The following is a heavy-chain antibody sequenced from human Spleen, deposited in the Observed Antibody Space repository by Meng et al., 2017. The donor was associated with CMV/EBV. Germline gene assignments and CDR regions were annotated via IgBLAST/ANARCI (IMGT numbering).Heavy chain of an antibody. CDR3: AKGTYGDYWYGMDV. CDR2: ISGLGGKT. CDR1: GFSFSSYA. Sequence: GESLKISCAASGFSFSSYAMSWVRQAPGRGLEWVAAISGLGGKTYYADSVKGRFTISRDDSKNMVFLRMDSLRVEDTAVYYCAKGTYGDYWYGMDVWGQGTTVTVSS. D-gene: IGHD4-17*01. V-gene: IGHV3-23*01. J-gene: IGHJ6*02.